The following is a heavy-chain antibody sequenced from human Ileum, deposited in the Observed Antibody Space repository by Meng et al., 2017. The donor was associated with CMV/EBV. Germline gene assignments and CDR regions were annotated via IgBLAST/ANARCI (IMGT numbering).Heavy chain of an antibody. CDR3: ARESTVTTENPHYYYYGMDV. CDR2: INPNSGGT. CDR1: SYTISSYG. V-gene: IGHV1-2*02. Sequence: ASVKVSCKASSYTISSYGISWVRQAPGQGLEWMGWINPNSGGTNYAQKFQGRVTMTRDTSISTAYMELSRLRSDDTAVYYCARESTVTTENPHYYYYGMDVWGQGTTVTVSS. D-gene: IGHD4-11*01. J-gene: IGHJ6*02.